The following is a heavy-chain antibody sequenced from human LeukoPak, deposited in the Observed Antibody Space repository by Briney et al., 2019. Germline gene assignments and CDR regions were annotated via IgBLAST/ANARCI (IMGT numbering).Heavy chain of an antibody. D-gene: IGHD5-18*01. CDR3: AKDTWIRLWLLFDY. CDR2: IRYDGSNK. Sequence: GGSLRLSCAASGFTFSSYGMHWVRQAPGKGLEWVAFIRYDGSNKYYADSVKGRFTISRDNSKNTLYLQMNSLRAEDTAVYYCAKDTWIRLWLLFDYWGQGTLVTVSS. J-gene: IGHJ4*02. CDR1: GFTFSSYG. V-gene: IGHV3-30*02.